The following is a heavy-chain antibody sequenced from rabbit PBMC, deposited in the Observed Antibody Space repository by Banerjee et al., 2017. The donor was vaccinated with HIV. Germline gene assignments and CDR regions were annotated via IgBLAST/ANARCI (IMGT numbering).Heavy chain of an antibody. Sequence: EQLVESGGGLVQPEGSLTLTCTASGFSFSNKAVMCWVRQAPGKGLEWIGYIDPVFGSTDYASWVNGRFTISLDNAQNTVFLQMTSLTAADTATYFCARGLVAGVLDLWGQGTLVTVS. J-gene: IGHJ4*01. CDR3: ARGLVAGVLDL. D-gene: IGHD3-3*01. CDR1: GFSFSNKA. V-gene: IGHV1S47*01. CDR2: IDPVFGST.